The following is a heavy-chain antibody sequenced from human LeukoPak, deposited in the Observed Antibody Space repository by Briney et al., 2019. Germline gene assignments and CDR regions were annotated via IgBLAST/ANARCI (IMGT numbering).Heavy chain of an antibody. CDR3: AKSGYYDSSGYSDNYYYYGIDV. CDR1: GDSVSSNSAA. CDR2: TYYRSKWYN. J-gene: IGHJ6*02. V-gene: IGHV6-1*01. D-gene: IGHD3-22*01. Sequence: SQTLSLTCAISGDSVSSNSAAWNWISQSPSRGLEWLGRTYYRSKWYNDYAVSVKSRITINPDTSKNQFSLQLNSVTPEDTAVYYCAKSGYYDSSGYSDNYYYYGIDVWGQGTTVTVSS.